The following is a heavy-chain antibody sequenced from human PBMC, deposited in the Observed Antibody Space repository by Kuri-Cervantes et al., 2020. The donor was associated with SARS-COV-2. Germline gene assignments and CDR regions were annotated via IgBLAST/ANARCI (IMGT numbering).Heavy chain of an antibody. CDR2: ISAAGGTT. Sequence: GESLKISCATSGFTFSGCAMSWVRQAPGKGLEWVSAISAAGGTTYYADSVKGRFTMSRDNSKNTLYLQMNSLRAEDTAVYYCARGESGSYKYYYYYGMDVWGQGTTVTVSS. CDR3: ARGESGSYKYYYYYGMDV. D-gene: IGHD3-10*01. CDR1: GFTFSGCA. V-gene: IGHV3-23*01. J-gene: IGHJ6*02.